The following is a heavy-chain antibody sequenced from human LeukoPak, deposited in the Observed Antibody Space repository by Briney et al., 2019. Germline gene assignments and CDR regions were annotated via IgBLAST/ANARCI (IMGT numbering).Heavy chain of an antibody. CDR2: INPNSGGT. V-gene: IGHV1-2*02. J-gene: IGHJ3*02. D-gene: IGHD3-3*02. CDR1: GYTFTGYY. CDR3: ARTLIFGVDAFDI. Sequence: GASVKVSCKASGYTFTGYYMHWVRQAPGQGLEWMGWINPNSGGTNYAQKFQGRVTMTRDTSISTAYMELSRLRSDDTAVYYCARTLIFGVDAFDIWGQGTMVTVSS.